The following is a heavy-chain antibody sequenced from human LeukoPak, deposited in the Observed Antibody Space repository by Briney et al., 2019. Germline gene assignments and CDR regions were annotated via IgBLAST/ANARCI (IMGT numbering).Heavy chain of an antibody. V-gene: IGHV3-23*01. CDR3: AKVTAVVPAAPIDY. D-gene: IGHD2-2*01. CDR2: ISGSGGST. J-gene: IGHJ4*02. Sequence: GGSLRLSCAASGFTFSSYAMSWVRQAPGKGLEWVSAISGSGGSTYYADSVKGRFTISRDNSKNTLYLQMNSLIAEDTAVYYCAKVTAVVPAAPIDYWGQGTLVTVSS. CDR1: GFTFSSYA.